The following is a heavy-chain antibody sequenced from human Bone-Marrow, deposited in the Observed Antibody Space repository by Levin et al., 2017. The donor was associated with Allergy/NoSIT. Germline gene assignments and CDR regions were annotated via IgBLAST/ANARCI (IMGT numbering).Heavy chain of an antibody. D-gene: IGHD4-11*01. V-gene: IGHV3-23*01. Sequence: GESLKISCAASGFTFSSNAMSWVRQAPGKGLVWVSAIGGSGDTYYADSVKGRFTISRDISKNTLYLQMNSLRAEDTAVYYCAKKKDYSNYFDYWGQGTLVTVSS. CDR1: GFTFSSNA. J-gene: IGHJ4*02. CDR2: IGGSGDT. CDR3: AKKKDYSNYFDY.